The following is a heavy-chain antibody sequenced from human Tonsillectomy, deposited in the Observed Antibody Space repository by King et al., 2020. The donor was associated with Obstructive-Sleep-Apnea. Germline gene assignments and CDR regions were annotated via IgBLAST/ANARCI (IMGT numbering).Heavy chain of an antibody. Sequence: QLVQSGGGLVQPGGSLRLSCAASGFTCSSYWMSWVRQAPGKGLEWVANIKQDGREKYYVDSVKGRFTISRDNAKNSLYLQMYSLRAEDTAVYYCARGPYYYDSSGYYWGFHYWGQGTLVTVSS. D-gene: IGHD3-22*01. CDR1: GFTCSSYW. CDR3: ARGPYYYDSSGYYWGFHY. V-gene: IGHV3-7*03. J-gene: IGHJ4*02. CDR2: IKQDGREK.